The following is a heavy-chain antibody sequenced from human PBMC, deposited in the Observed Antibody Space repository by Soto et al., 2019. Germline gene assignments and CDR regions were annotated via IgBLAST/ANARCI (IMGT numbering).Heavy chain of an antibody. CDR3: SRGLSMIGHAFDI. Sequence: SLRLSCAASGFTFSDHYMDWVRQAPGKGLEWFGRIRNKASGYTTEYAASVKGRFTISRDDSENSLYLQMNGLKTEDTAVYYCSRGLSMIGHAFDIWGPRTMVTVS. D-gene: IGHD3-22*01. J-gene: IGHJ3*02. CDR2: IRNKASGYTT. CDR1: GFTFSDHY. V-gene: IGHV3-72*01.